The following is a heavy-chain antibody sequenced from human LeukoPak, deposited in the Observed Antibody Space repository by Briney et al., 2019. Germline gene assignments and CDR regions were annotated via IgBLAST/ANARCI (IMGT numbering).Heavy chain of an antibody. V-gene: IGHV3-21*01. CDR3: ARDWNYDSRLNY. Sequence: GGSLRLSCAASGFTFSTYSMNWVRQAPGKGLEWVSSMSSGSSFIYYADSVKGRFTISRDNAKNSLYLQMNSLRAEDTAVYYCARDWNYDSRLNYWGQGTLVTVSS. J-gene: IGHJ4*02. D-gene: IGHD3-22*01. CDR1: GFTFSTYS. CDR2: MSSGSSFI.